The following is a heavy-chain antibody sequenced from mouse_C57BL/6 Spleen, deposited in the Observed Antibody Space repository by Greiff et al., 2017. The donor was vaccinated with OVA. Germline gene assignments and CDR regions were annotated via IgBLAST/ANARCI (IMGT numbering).Heavy chain of an antibody. CDR3: GRRGYDGYYVAY. Sequence: VQLQQPGPELVKPGASVKISCKASGYTFTDYYMNWVKQSHGKSLEWIGDINPNNGGTSYNQKFKGKATLTVDKSSSTAYMELRSLTSEDSAVYCCGRRGYDGYYVAYWGQGTLVTVSA. D-gene: IGHD2-3*01. J-gene: IGHJ3*01. CDR2: INPNNGGT. V-gene: IGHV1-26*01. CDR1: GYTFTDYY.